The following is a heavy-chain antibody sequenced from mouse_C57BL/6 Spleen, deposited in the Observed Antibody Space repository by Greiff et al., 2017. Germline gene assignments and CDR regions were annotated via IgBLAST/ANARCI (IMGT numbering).Heavy chain of an antibody. CDR2: IDPSDSYT. V-gene: IGHV1-69*01. J-gene: IGHJ4*01. CDR1: GYTFTSYW. Sequence: QVQLQQPGAELVMPGASVKLSCKASGYTFTSYWMHWVKQRPGPGLEWIGEIDPSDSYTNYNQKFKGKSTLTVDKSSSTAYMQLSSLTSEDSAVYYCARRDWDDAMDYWGQGTSVTVSS. CDR3: ARRDWDDAMDY. D-gene: IGHD4-1*01.